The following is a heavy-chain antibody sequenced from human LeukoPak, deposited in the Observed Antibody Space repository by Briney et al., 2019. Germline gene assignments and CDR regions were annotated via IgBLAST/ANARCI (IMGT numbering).Heavy chain of an antibody. V-gene: IGHV1-69*13. J-gene: IGHJ4*02. D-gene: IGHD2-8*01. Sequence: GASVKVSCKASGGTFSSYAISWVRQATGQGLEWMGGIIPIFGTANYAQKFQGRVTITADESTSTAYMELSSLRSEDTAVYYCARDYVDDIPMIKDYWGQGTLVTVSS. CDR1: GGTFSSYA. CDR2: IIPIFGTA. CDR3: ARDYVDDIPMIKDY.